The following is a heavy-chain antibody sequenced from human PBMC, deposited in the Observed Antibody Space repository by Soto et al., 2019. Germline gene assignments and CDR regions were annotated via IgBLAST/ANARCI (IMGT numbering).Heavy chain of an antibody. CDR2: ISAYNGNT. V-gene: IGHV1-18*01. Sequence: GASVKVSCKASGYTFTSYGISWVRQAPGQGLEWMGWISAYNGNTNYAQKLQGRVTMTTDTSTSTAYMELRSLRSDDTAVYYCARCDIVATIPYYYYYYGMDVWGQGTTVTVSS. J-gene: IGHJ6*02. D-gene: IGHD5-12*01. CDR3: ARCDIVATIPYYYYYYGMDV. CDR1: GYTFTSYG.